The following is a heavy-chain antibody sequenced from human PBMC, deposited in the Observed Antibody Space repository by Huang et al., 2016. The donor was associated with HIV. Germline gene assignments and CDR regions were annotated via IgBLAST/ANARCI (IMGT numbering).Heavy chain of an antibody. V-gene: IGHV5-51*01. CDR3: ARQGVGDFVVEPTGLGAFDI. CDR2: IYPGDSDT. J-gene: IGHJ3*02. Sequence: EVQLVQSGAVVKKPGESLKISCKGSGYTFNGYWIGWVRQMPGKGLEWIGMIYPGDSDTTSSPSLQGQVTISADKSISTAYLQWSGLKASDTAMYYCARQGVGDFVVEPTGLGAFDIWGQGTMVTVSS. D-gene: IGHD2-2*01. CDR1: GYTFNGYW.